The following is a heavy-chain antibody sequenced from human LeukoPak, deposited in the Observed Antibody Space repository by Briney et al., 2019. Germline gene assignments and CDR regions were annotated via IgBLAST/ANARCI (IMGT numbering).Heavy chain of an antibody. Sequence: GGSLRLSCAASGFTFSSYSMNWVRQAPGKGLEWVGRIKSRSDGGTTDYAAPVTGRFTIPRDDSRNTLYLEMNSLKTEDTAVYYCTSGIGTIDFWGQGTLVTVSS. D-gene: IGHD1-1*01. CDR2: IKSRSDGGTT. CDR1: GFTFSSYS. V-gene: IGHV3-15*01. J-gene: IGHJ4*02. CDR3: TSGIGTIDF.